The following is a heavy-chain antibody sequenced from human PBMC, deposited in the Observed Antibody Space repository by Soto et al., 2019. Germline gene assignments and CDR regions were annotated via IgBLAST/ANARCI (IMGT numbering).Heavy chain of an antibody. D-gene: IGHD6-6*01. CDR1: GYTFTSYY. V-gene: IGHV1-46*03. J-gene: IGHJ3*02. Sequence: GASVKVSCKASGYTFTSYYMHWVRQAPGQGLEWMGIINPSGGSTSYAQKFQGRVTMTRDTSTSTVYMELSSLRSEDTAVYYCATHSSIAARRLAFDIWGQGTMVTVSS. CDR3: ATHSSIAARRLAFDI. CDR2: INPSGGST.